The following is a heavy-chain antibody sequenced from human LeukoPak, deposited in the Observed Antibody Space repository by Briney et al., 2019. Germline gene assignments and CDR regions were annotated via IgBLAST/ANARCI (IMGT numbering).Heavy chain of an antibody. Sequence: GGSLRLACAASGFTFSSYWMHWVRQAPGKGLEWVAFIRYDGSNKYYADSVKGRFTISRDNSKNTLYLQMNSLRAEDTAVYYCAKDRGIVGATTGFDYWGQGTLVTVSS. CDR3: AKDRGIVGATTGFDY. CDR2: IRYDGSNK. CDR1: GFTFSSYW. V-gene: IGHV3-30*02. D-gene: IGHD1-26*01. J-gene: IGHJ4*02.